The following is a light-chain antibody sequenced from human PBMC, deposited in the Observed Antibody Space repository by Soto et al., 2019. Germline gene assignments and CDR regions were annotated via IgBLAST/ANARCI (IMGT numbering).Light chain of an antibody. Sequence: DIQMTQSPSSLSAFVGDRVTISCRASQTITIYLNWYQQRPGKAPNLLIYGASSLQSGVPSRFTGSGSGTDFTLTISSLQPDDIANYYCQRTYNPPWTFGLGTKVEI. CDR3: QRTYNPPWT. V-gene: IGKV1-39*01. J-gene: IGKJ1*01. CDR1: QTITIY. CDR2: GAS.